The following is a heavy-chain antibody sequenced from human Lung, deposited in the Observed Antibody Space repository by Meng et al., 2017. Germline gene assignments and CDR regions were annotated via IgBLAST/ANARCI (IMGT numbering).Heavy chain of an antibody. CDR2: IYNSGST. CDR1: GGSISSSNYY. J-gene: IGHJ2*01. Sequence: QVQLQESGQGLVKPSQTLSLTCTVSGGSISSSNYYWSWIRQPPGKGLEWSGHIYNSGSTYYNPSLKSRITISVDTSKNQFSLKLSSVTAADTAVYYCARGQKGYFDLWGRGTLVTASS. CDR3: ARGQKGYFDL. V-gene: IGHV4-30-4*01.